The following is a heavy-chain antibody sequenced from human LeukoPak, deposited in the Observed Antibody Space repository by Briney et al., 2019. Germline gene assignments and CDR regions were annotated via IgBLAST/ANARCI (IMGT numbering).Heavy chain of an antibody. CDR2: IGTAGDT. Sequence: GGSLRLSCAASGFTFSSYDMHWVRQATGKGLEWVSAIGTAGDTYYPGSVKGRFTISRENAKNSLYLQMNSLRAEDTAVYYCAGDRGYGYFDYWGQGTLVTVSS. CDR3: AGDRGYGYFDY. J-gene: IGHJ4*02. V-gene: IGHV3-13*01. D-gene: IGHD3-22*01. CDR1: GFTFSSYD.